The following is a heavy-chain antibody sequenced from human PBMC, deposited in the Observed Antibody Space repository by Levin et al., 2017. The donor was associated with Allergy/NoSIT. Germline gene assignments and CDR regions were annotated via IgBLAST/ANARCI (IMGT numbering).Heavy chain of an antibody. CDR1: GGTFNNFP. CDR2: IIPMFGTT. D-gene: IGHD3-3*01. Sequence: GGSLRLSCKASGGTFNNFPISWVRQAPGQGLEWVGGIIPMFGTTKYAQEFQGRVTITADKSTSTAYMDLSSLRSVDTAVYYCAIEQEGLYPSWFDPWGQGTLVTVSS. V-gene: IGHV1-69*06. CDR3: AIEQEGLYPSWFDP. J-gene: IGHJ5*02.